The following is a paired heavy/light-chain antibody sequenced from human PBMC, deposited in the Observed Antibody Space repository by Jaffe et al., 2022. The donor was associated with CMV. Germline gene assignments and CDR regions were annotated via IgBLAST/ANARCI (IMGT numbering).Light chain of an antibody. J-gene: IGLJ3*02. CDR2: RND. CDR1: SSNIRGNY. V-gene: IGLV1-47*01. Sequence: QSVLTQPPSIFGTPGQRVTISCSGSSSNIRGNYVFWYQQLPGMAPKLLIYRNDQRPSGVPDRFSGSKSGTSASLAISGLRSEDEADYYCAAWDDSLSGQMFGGGTKLTVL. CDR3: AAWDDSLSGQM.
Heavy chain of an antibody. J-gene: IGHJ4*02. CDR3: IYYNDSSGYNLDY. D-gene: IGHD3-22*01. CDR1: GYTFTNYG. V-gene: IGHV1-18*01. Sequence: QVQLVQSGAEVKKPGASVKVSCKASGYTFTNYGIKWVRQAPGQGLEWMGWISAYNGNTNYARKFQGRVTMTTDTSTKTAYMELRSLKSDDTAVYYCIYYNDSSGYNLDYWGQGTLVAVSS. CDR2: ISAYNGNT.